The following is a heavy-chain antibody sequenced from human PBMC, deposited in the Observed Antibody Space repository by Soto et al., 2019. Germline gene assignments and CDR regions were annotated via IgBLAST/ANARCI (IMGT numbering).Heavy chain of an antibody. Sequence: TLSLTCAVYGGSFSGYCWSWIRQPPGKGLEWIGEINHSGRTNYNPSLKSRVTISVDTSKSQFSLKLSSVTAADTAVYYCARGRKYYDFWSGYSHPRYYFNYWGQGTLVTVSS. CDR3: ARGRKYYDFWSGYSHPRYYFNY. CDR1: GGSFSGYC. J-gene: IGHJ4*02. D-gene: IGHD3-3*01. CDR2: INHSGRT. V-gene: IGHV4-34*01.